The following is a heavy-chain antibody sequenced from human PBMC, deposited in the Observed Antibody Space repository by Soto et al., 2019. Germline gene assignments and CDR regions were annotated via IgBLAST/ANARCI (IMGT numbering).Heavy chain of an antibody. Sequence: QVQLQQWGAGLLKPSETLSLTCAVYGGSFSGYYWSWIRQPPGKGLEWIGEINHSGSNNYNPSLKSRVTISVDTSKNQFSLKLSSVTAADTAVYYCARRPFSSSWYYSDAFDIWGQGTMVTVSS. J-gene: IGHJ3*02. V-gene: IGHV4-34*01. CDR2: INHSGSN. D-gene: IGHD6-13*01. CDR1: GGSFSGYY. CDR3: ARRPFSSSWYYSDAFDI.